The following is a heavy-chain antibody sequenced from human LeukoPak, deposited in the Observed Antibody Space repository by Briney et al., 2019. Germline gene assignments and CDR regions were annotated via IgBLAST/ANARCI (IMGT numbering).Heavy chain of an antibody. D-gene: IGHD6-13*01. V-gene: IGHV1-69*13. Sequence: ASVKVSCKASGYTFTGYYMHWVRQAPGQGLEWMGGIIPIFGTANFAQKFQGRVTITVDESTSTAYMELSSLRSEDTAVYYCATKTGIAAAGLDYWGQGTLVTVSS. CDR1: GYTFTGYY. J-gene: IGHJ4*02. CDR3: ATKTGIAAAGLDY. CDR2: IIPIFGTA.